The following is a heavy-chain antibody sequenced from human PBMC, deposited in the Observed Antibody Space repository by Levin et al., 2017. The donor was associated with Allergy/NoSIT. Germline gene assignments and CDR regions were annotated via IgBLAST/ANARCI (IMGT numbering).Heavy chain of an antibody. CDR2: ISGSGGST. CDR3: AKGIQAYYYYGMDV. V-gene: IGHV3-23*01. J-gene: IGHJ6*02. Sequence: PGESLKISCAASGFTFSSYAMSWVRQAPGKGLEWVSAISGSGGSTYYADSVKGRFTISRDNSKNTLYLQMNSLRAEDTAVYYCAKGIQAYYYYGMDVWGQGTTVTVSS. CDR1: GFTFSSYA.